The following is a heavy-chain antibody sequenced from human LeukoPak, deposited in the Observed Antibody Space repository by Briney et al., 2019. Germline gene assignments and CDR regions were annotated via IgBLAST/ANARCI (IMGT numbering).Heavy chain of an antibody. J-gene: IGHJ4*02. CDR1: GYTFSSYG. CDR3: ARETGYISGWLPFDS. V-gene: IGHV1-18*01. Sequence: ASVKVSCKASGYTFSSYGISWVRQAPGQGLEWMGWLSGYNGNTNYAQTLQGRVTMTTDTSTSTAYMELRSLRSDDTAVYYCARETGYISGWLPFDSWGQGTLVTVSS. CDR2: LSGYNGNT. D-gene: IGHD6-19*01.